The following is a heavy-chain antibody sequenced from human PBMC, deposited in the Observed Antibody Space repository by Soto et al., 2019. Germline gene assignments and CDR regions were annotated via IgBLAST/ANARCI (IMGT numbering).Heavy chain of an antibody. CDR3: AKDRRGSYHLYYFDY. Sequence: GGSLRLSCAASGFTFSSYAMSWVRQAPGKGLEWVSAISGSSGSTYYADSVKGRFTISRDNSKNTLYLQMNSLRAEDTAVYYCAKDRRGSYHLYYFDYWGQGTLVTVSS. V-gene: IGHV3-23*01. D-gene: IGHD1-26*01. J-gene: IGHJ4*02. CDR1: GFTFSSYA. CDR2: ISGSSGST.